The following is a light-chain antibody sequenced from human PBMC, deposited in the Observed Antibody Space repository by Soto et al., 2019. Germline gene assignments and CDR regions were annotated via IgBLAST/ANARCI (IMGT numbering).Light chain of an antibody. CDR2: DVN. CDR3: CSYAGGNYV. V-gene: IGLV2-11*01. Sequence: QSALTQPRTVSGSPGQSVTISCTGTSSDVGGYNYVSWYQQHPDKAPKVMIYDVNRRPSGVPDRFSGSKSGNTASLTISGLQAEEESDYYCCSYAGGNYVFGTGTKLTVL. J-gene: IGLJ1*01. CDR1: SSDVGGYNY.